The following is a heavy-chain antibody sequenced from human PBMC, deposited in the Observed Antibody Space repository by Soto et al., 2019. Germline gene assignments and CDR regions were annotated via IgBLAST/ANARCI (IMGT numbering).Heavy chain of an antibody. J-gene: IGHJ4*02. CDR1: GDSVSNNGAT. D-gene: IGHD2-15*01. V-gene: IGHV6-1*01. CDR3: ARDPPDFNSGFDY. Sequence: RSQTLSLTCAICGDSVSNNGATWNWIRQSPSRGLEWLGRAYYRSRWRYDYATSVRGRITINPDTSKNQFSLQLNSVTPEDTAVYYCARDPPDFNSGFDYWGQGTPVTVSS. CDR2: AYYRSRWRY.